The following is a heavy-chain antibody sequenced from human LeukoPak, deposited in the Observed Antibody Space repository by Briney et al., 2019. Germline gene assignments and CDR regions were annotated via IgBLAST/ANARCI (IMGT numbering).Heavy chain of an antibody. CDR1: GFTFSSYG. CDR2: ISGSGGST. V-gene: IGHV3-23*01. Sequence: GGTLRLSCAASGFTFSSYGMSWVRQAPGKGLEWVSAISGSGGSTHYADSVKGRFTISRDNSKNTLYLQMNSLRAEDTAVYYCAKGSYGYFQHWGQGTLVTVSS. J-gene: IGHJ1*01. CDR3: AKGSYGYFQH. D-gene: IGHD4-17*01.